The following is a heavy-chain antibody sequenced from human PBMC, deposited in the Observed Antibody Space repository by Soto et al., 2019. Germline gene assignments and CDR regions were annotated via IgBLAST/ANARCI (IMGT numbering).Heavy chain of an antibody. D-gene: IGHD3-9*01. J-gene: IGHJ4*02. V-gene: IGHV3-15*01. CDR1: GFTFSNAW. Sequence: EVQLVESGGGLVKPGGSLRLSCAASGFTFSNAWMSWVRQAPGKGLEWVGRIKSKTDGGTTDYAAPVKGRFTISRDDSKNTLYLQMNSLKTEDTAVYYCTTAGPVLRYLDWYDYWGQGTLVTVSS. CDR3: TTAGPVLRYLDWYDY. CDR2: IKSKTDGGTT.